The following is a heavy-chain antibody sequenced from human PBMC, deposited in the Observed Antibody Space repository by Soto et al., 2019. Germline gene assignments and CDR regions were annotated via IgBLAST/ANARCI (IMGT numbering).Heavy chain of an antibody. CDR2: IYWDDDK. J-gene: IGHJ4*02. CDR3: AHRRGGYTWDDAHFDY. Sequence: QITLKESGPALVKPTQTLALTCTFSGFSLSTTGVGVGWIRQPPGKALEWLAVIYWDDDKRYRPSLKSRLTNIQDTSINQVVLVMTNLDPVDTATYYCAHRRGGYTWDDAHFDYWGQGTLVTVSS. CDR1: GFSLSTTGVG. D-gene: IGHD1-20*01. V-gene: IGHV2-5*02.